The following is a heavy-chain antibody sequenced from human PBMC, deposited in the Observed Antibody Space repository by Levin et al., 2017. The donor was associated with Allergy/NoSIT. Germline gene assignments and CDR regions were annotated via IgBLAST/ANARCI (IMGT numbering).Heavy chain of an antibody. Sequence: PGGSLRLSCAASGFTFSSYSMNWVRQAPGKGLEWVSYISSSSSTIYYADSVKGRFTISRDNAKNSLYLQMNSLRAEDTAVYYCARDRVPRVHPYWGQGTLVTVSS. CDR3: ARDRVPRVHPY. J-gene: IGHJ4*02. D-gene: IGHD3-10*01. CDR1: GFTFSSYS. CDR2: ISSSSSTI. V-gene: IGHV3-48*01.